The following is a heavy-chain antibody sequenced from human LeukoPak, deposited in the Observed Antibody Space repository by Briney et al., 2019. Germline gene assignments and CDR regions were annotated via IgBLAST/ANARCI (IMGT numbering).Heavy chain of an antibody. V-gene: IGHV3-23*01. J-gene: IGHJ4*02. CDR2: VAGGGGST. CDR1: GITFSGHP. CDR3: AKRVAALNYYFDY. Sequence: GGSLRLPCAASGITFSGHPMSWVRQAPGKGLEWVSTVAGGGGSTFYADSVRGRSTISRDNSKNTLYLQMNTLRAEDTAVYYCAKRVAALNYYFDYWGQGTLVTVSS.